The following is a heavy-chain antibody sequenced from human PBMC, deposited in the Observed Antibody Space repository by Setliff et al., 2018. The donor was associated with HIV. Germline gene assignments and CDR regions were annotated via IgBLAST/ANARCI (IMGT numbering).Heavy chain of an antibody. CDR2: IYYSGST. CDR1: GGSISSFTHH. D-gene: IGHD1-26*01. V-gene: IGHV4-61*01. CDR3: ARAVGASYATPYLDY. J-gene: IGHJ4*02. Sequence: SETLSLTCTVSGGSISSFTHHWGVIRQPPGKGLEWIGYIYYSGSTNYNPSLKSRVTMSVDTSNNQVSLYLSSVTAADTAVYYCARAVGASYATPYLDYWGRGTLVTVSS.